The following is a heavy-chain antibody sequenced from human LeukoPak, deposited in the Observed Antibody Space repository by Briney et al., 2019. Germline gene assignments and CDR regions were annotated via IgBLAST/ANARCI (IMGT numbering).Heavy chain of an antibody. CDR2: IYYSGST. V-gene: IGHV4-31*03. CDR3: ARVRVDTAMVNFDY. Sequence: SETLSLNCTVSGGSISSGGYYWSLIRQHPGKGLEWVGYIYYSGSTYYNPSLKSRVTISVDTSKNQFSLKLSSVTAADTAVYYCARVRVDTAMVNFDYWGQGTLVTVSS. D-gene: IGHD5-18*01. J-gene: IGHJ4*02. CDR1: GGSISSGGYY.